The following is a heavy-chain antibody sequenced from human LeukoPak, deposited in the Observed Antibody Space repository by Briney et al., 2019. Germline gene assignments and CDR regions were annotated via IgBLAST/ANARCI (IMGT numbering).Heavy chain of an antibody. Sequence: GGSLRLSCAASGFTFSSYAMHWVRQAPGKGLEYVSAISSNGGSTYYANSVKGRFTISRDNSKNTLYLQMGSLRAEDMAVYYCARDLGESSSSPDYWGQGTLVTVSS. CDR3: ARDLGESSSSPDY. CDR2: ISSNGGST. D-gene: IGHD6-6*01. CDR1: GFTFSSYA. J-gene: IGHJ4*02. V-gene: IGHV3-64*01.